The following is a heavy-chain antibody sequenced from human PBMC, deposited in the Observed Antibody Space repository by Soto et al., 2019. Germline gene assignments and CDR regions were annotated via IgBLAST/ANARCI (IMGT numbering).Heavy chain of an antibody. J-gene: IGHJ4*02. CDR1: GFDFSDFH. CDR2: ISGSGGST. CDR3: ARVSRGHWVDY. V-gene: IGHV3-23*01. Sequence: GGSLRLSCAGSGFDFSDFHISWVRQAPGKGLEWVSAISGSGGSTYYADSVKGRFTISRDNSKNTLYLQMNSLRAEDTAVYYCARVSRGHWVDYWAQGALVTVSS. D-gene: IGHD3-10*01.